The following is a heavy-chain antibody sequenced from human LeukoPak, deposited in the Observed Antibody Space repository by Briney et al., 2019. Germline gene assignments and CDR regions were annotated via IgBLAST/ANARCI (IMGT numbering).Heavy chain of an antibody. CDR1: GFTFSSYG. J-gene: IGHJ4*02. V-gene: IGHV3-23*01. CDR2: ISGSGGST. Sequence: PGGSLRLSCAASGFTFSSYGMSWVRQAPGKGLEWVSAISGSGGSTYYADSVKGRFTISRDNSKNTLYLQMNSLRAEDTALYYCAKDSYSSSPGGNFDYWGQGTLVTVSS. D-gene: IGHD6-6*01. CDR3: AKDSYSSSPGGNFDY.